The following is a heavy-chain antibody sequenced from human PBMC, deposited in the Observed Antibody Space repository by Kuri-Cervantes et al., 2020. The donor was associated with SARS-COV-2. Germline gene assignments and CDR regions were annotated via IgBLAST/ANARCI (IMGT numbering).Heavy chain of an antibody. J-gene: IGHJ4*02. Sequence: LSLTCAASGFTLGNHGMHWVRQAPGKGLEWLAVISTDGTITHYADSVEGRFTISRDNSKSTLYLEMNSLRDEDTGVYYCAKETGAAGSSWMSYFDNWGLGTQVTVSS. CDR3: AKETGAAGSSWMSYFDN. CDR2: ISTDGTIT. D-gene: IGHD6-13*01. CDR1: GFTLGNHG. V-gene: IGHV3-30*18.